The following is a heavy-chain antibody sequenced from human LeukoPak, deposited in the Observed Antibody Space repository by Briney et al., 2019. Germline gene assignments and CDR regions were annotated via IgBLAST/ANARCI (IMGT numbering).Heavy chain of an antibody. V-gene: IGHV3-15*01. CDR1: GFTFSNAW. CDR3: AKPTEGIVVVD. D-gene: IGHD2-2*01. Sequence: RGSLRLSCAASGFTFSNAWMSWVRQAPGKGLEWVGRIKSKTDGGTTDYAAPVKGRFTISRDDSKNTLYLQMNSLRAEDTAVYYCAKPTEGIVVVDWGQGTLVTVSS. J-gene: IGHJ4*02. CDR2: IKSKTDGGTT.